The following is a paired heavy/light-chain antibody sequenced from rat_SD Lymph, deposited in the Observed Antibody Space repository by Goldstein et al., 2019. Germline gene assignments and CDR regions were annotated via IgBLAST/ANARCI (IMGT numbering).Heavy chain of an antibody. CDR2: IRDKANGYTT. CDR3: ARWGYSSYFDY. CDR1: GFTFTDFY. V-gene: IGHV7-7*01. J-gene: IGHJ2*01. D-gene: IGHD1-2*01. Sequence: EVKLLESGGGLVQPGGSMRLSCAASGFTFTDFYISWIRQPAGKAPEWLGFIRDKANGYTTEYNPSVKGRFTISRDNTQNMLYLQMNTLRAEDTATYYCARWGYSSYFDYWGQGVMVTVSS.
Light chain of an antibody. CDR1: QSLLDSDGDTY. Sequence: DVMLTQTPPTLSATIGQSVSISCRSSQSLLDSDGDTYLNWFLQRPGQSPQLLIYSVSNLESGVPNRFSGSGSETDFTLKISGVEAEDLGVYYCMQATHAPLTFGGGTKLELK. V-gene: IGKV2S27*01. CDR3: MQATHAPLT. J-gene: IGKJ1*01. CDR2: SVS.